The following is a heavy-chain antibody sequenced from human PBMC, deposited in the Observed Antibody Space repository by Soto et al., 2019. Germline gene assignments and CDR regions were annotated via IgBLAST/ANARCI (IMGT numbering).Heavy chain of an antibody. CDR1: GGSMSRSGYF. J-gene: IGHJ6*02. CDR3: ARHLRLLWFGELALDGMDV. CDR2: IYYSGST. Sequence: RYSGSGGSMSRSGYFGCCLRLPPGKGLEWIGSIYYSGSTYYNPSLKSRATISVDTSKNQFSLKLSSVTAADTAVYYCARHLRLLWFGELALDGMDVWGQGTTVT. D-gene: IGHD3-10*01. V-gene: IGHV4-39*01.